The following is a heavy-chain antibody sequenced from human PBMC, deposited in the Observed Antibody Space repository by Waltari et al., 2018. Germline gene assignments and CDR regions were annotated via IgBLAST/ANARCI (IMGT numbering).Heavy chain of an antibody. Sequence: QVQLVQSGAGVKKPGSSVKVYCKASGGTFSSYALSWVRTAAGQGLAWMGGIIPIFGTANYAQKFQGRVTITTDESTSTAYMELSSLRSEDTAVYYCARALIAARPDKYYYYYYGMDVWGQGTTVTVSS. V-gene: IGHV1-69*05. CDR2: IIPIFGTA. D-gene: IGHD6-6*01. J-gene: IGHJ6*02. CDR3: ARALIAARPDKYYYYYYGMDV. CDR1: GGTFSSYA.